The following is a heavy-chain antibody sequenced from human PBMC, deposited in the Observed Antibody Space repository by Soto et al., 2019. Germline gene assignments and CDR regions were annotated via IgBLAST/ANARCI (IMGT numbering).Heavy chain of an antibody. Sequence: ASVKVSCKASGYTFTSYGISWVRQAPGQGLEWMGWISAYNGNTNYAQKLQGRVTMTTDTSTSTAYMELRSLRSDDTAVYYCAREITIFGVAHNWFDPWGKGTMVTVSS. J-gene: IGHJ5*02. D-gene: IGHD3-3*01. V-gene: IGHV1-18*01. CDR2: ISAYNGNT. CDR1: GYTFTSYG. CDR3: AREITIFGVAHNWFDP.